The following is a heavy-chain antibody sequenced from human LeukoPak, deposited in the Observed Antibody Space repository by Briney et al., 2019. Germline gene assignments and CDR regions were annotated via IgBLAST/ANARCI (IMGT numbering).Heavy chain of an antibody. Sequence: ASVTLSCTASGFTFIVYYMHWVRQAPGQGLEWMGWINLNTGDTDYAPKFQGRVTMTRDTSITTAYMELSRLRYDDTAVYYCARDQPALDYWGRGTLVTVSS. J-gene: IGHJ4*02. CDR2: INLNTGDT. CDR3: ARDQPALDY. CDR1: GFTFIVYY. V-gene: IGHV1-2*02.